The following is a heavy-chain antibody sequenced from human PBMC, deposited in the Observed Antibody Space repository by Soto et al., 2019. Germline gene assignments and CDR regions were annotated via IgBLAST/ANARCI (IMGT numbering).Heavy chain of an antibody. Sequence: EVQLLESGGGLVQPGGSLRLSCAASGFTFSSYAMRWVRQAPGKGLEWVSAISGSGGSTYYADSVKGRFTISRDNSKNTQFLKMNSLRAEDTAVYYCARRGRSSYFDYWGQGTLVTVSS. CDR2: ISGSGGST. CDR3: ARRGRSSYFDY. V-gene: IGHV3-23*01. CDR1: GFTFSSYA. D-gene: IGHD6-13*01. J-gene: IGHJ4*02.